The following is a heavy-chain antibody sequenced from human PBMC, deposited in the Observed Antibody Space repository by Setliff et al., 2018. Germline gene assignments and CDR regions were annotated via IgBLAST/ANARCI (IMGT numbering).Heavy chain of an antibody. CDR2: ISSSSSYI. CDR3: ARDKLRFLENWFDP. J-gene: IGHJ5*02. V-gene: IGHV3-21*01. D-gene: IGHD3-3*01. CDR1: GFTFSDHY. Sequence: GGSLRLSCAASGFTFSDHYMNWIRQAPGKGLEWVSSISSSSSYIYYADSVKGRFTISRDNAKNSLYLQMNSLRAEDTAVYYCARDKLRFLENWFDPWGQGTLVTVSS.